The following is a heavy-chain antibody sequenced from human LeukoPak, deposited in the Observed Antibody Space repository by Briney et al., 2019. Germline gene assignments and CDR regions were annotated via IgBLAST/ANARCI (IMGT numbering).Heavy chain of an antibody. CDR2: ISDGGGNT. CDR3: AQDRTAAYY. Sequence: PGGSLRLSCAASGFTFSNYAMTWVRQAPGKGLEWVSAISDGGGNTYYADPVKGRFTISRDNSKNTLFLQMNSLRAEDTAVYYCAQDRTAAYYWGQGTLVTVSS. CDR1: GFTFSNYA. J-gene: IGHJ4*02. V-gene: IGHV3-23*01. D-gene: IGHD2-2*01.